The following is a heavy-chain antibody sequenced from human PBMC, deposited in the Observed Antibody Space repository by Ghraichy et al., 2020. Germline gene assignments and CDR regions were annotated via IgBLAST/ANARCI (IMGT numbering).Heavy chain of an antibody. CDR2: IYYSGST. CDR3: ARGQWLVPHYFDY. Sequence: SQTLSLTCTVSGGSISSYYWSWIQQPPGKGLEWIGYIYYSGSTNYNPSLKSRVTISVDTSKNQFSLKLSSVTAADTAVYYCARGQWLVPHYFDYWGQGTLVTVSS. V-gene: IGHV4-59*01. J-gene: IGHJ4*02. CDR1: GGSISSYY. D-gene: IGHD6-19*01.